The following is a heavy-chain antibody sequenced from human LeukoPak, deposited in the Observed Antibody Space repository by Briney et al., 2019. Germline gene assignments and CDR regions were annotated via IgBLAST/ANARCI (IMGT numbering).Heavy chain of an antibody. Sequence: SVKVSCKASGGTFSSYAISWVRQAPGQGLEWMGGIIPIFGTANYAQKFQGRVTITADESTSTAYMELSSLRSEDTAVYYCALGGVTTGAFDYWGQRTLVTVSS. CDR1: GGTFSSYA. J-gene: IGHJ4*02. V-gene: IGHV1-69*01. CDR3: ALGGVTTGAFDY. D-gene: IGHD4-17*01. CDR2: IIPIFGTA.